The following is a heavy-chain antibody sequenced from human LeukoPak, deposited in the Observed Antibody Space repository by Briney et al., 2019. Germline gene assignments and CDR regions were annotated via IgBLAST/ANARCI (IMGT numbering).Heavy chain of an antibody. V-gene: IGHV3-74*01. CDR2: INSDGSST. CDR1: GFTFSTYW. J-gene: IGHJ4*02. Sequence: PGGSLRLSCAASGFTFSTYWMHWVRQAPGKGLVWVSHINSDGSSTNYADSVKGRFTISRDNAKNSLFLQMNSLRAEDTAVYYCARDIATAGHFAFDYWGQGTLVTVSS. CDR3: ARDIATAGHFAFDY. D-gene: IGHD6-13*01.